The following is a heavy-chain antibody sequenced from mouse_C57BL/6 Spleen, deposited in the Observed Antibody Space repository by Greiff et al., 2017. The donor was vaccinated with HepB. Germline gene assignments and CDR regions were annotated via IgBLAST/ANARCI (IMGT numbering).Heavy chain of an antibody. CDR3: ARAYDYDGYFDY. D-gene: IGHD2-4*01. CDR2: IDPSDSYT. Sequence: VQLQQPGAELVMPGASVKLSCKASGYTFTSYWMHWVKQRPGQGLEWIGEIDPSDSYTNYNQKFKGKSTLTVDKSSSTAYMQLSSLTSEDSAVYYCARAYDYDGYFDYWGQGTTLTVSS. CDR1: GYTFTSYW. J-gene: IGHJ2*01. V-gene: IGHV1-69*01.